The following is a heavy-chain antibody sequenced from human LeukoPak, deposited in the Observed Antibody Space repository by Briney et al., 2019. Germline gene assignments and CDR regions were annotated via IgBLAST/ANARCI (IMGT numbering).Heavy chain of an antibody. J-gene: IGHJ4*02. CDR1: GVSVISSY. Sequence: SETLSLTCTVSGVSVISSYWSWVRQPPGKGLEYIGFIHHSGDTKYNPSLKSRVTMSVDTSKSQFSLRLSSVTAADSAVYHCARHNGVSYLDYWAQGTLVTVSS. V-gene: IGHV4-59*02. CDR3: ARHNGVSYLDY. D-gene: IGHD2-8*01. CDR2: IHHSGDT.